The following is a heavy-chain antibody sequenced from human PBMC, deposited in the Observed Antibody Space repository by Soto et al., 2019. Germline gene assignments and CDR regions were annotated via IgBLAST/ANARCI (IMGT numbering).Heavy chain of an antibody. CDR3: ARQGDYYDYLGNNCFDR. V-gene: IGHV4-38-2*02. J-gene: IGHJ5*02. CDR2: INHSGSR. D-gene: IGHD3-16*01. CDR1: GYSISSAHY. Sequence: NPSETLSLTCTVSGYSISSAHYWGWIPQPPGKGLEWIASINHSGSRNYNPSLKSRLTMSVDTPKNQFSLKLRSVTAADTAVYFRARQGDYYDYLGNNCFDRWGQRTLVTASS.